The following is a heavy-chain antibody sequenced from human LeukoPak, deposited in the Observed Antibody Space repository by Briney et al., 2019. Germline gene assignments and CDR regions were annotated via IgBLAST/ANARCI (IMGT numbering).Heavy chain of an antibody. D-gene: IGHD5-24*01. CDR3: ASKDGYNSFDY. V-gene: IGHV4-4*09. J-gene: IGHJ4*02. CDR1: GGSISSYY. Sequence: SATLSLTCTVSGGSISSYYWSWIRQPPGKGLEWIGYIYTSGSTNYNPSLKSRVTISVDTSKNQFSLKLSSVTAADTAVYYCASKDGYNSFDYWGQGTLVTVSS. CDR2: IYTSGST.